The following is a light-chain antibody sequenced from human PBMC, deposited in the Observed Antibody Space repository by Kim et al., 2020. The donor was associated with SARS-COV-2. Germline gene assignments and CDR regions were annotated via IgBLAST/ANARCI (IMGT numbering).Light chain of an antibody. CDR2: AAS. V-gene: IGKV1-39*01. J-gene: IGKJ2*01. Sequence: DIQMTQSPSSLSASVGDRVTITCRASQSINTYLNWYQQKPGKAPKLLIYAASTLQSGVPSRFSGSGSGTYFTLTISSMQPDDFATYYCQRNYSTPPYTFGQGTKLEI. CDR1: QSINTY. CDR3: QRNYSTPPYT.